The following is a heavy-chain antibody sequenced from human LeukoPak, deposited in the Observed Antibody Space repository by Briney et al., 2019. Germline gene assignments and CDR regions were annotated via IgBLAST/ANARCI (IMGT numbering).Heavy chain of an antibody. CDR1: GYSFTSYW. CDR3: ARALNYDFWSGYYYFDY. CDR2: IYPGYSDT. Sequence: GESLKISCNGSGYSFTSYWIGWVRQMPGKGLEWMGIIYPGYSDTRYSPSFQGQVTISADKSISTAYLQWSSLKASDTAMYYCARALNYDFWSGYYYFDYWGQGTLVTVSS. V-gene: IGHV5-51*01. D-gene: IGHD3-3*01. J-gene: IGHJ4*02.